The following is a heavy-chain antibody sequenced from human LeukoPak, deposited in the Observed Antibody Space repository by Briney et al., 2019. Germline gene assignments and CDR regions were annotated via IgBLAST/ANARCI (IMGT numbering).Heavy chain of an antibody. CDR1: GASITSSGYY. CDR3: ARSASRATGYYNWFDS. J-gene: IGHJ5*01. CDR2: IYYSGST. Sequence: SETLSLTCTVSGASITSSGYYWGWIRQPPGKGLEWIGSIYYSGSTYCNSSLKCRVTMSVDTSKNQFSLKLSSVTAADTAVYYCARSASRATGYYNWFDSWGQGTLVTVSS. D-gene: IGHD3-9*01. V-gene: IGHV4-39*01.